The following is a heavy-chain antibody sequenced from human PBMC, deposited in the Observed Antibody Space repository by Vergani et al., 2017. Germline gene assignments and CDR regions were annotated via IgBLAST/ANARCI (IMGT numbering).Heavy chain of an antibody. CDR2: ISPGASTV. CDR3: AKNPGISTTRHYYAMDV. D-gene: IGHD1-1*01. J-gene: IGHJ6*02. V-gene: IGHV3-11*04. Sequence: LEESGGGSVKPGGSLRLSCAASGFKFSDRYMRWIRQAPGKGLVWVSHISPGASTVSYTDSVTGRFTVSRDNDNNSLTLDMTTLRVEDTAVYYCAKNPGISTTRHYYAMDVWGQGTTVTVSS. CDR1: GFKFSDRY.